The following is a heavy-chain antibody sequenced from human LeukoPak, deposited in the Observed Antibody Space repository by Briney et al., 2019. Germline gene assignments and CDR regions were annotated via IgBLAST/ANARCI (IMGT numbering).Heavy chain of an antibody. J-gene: IGHJ4*02. V-gene: IGHV3-66*01. D-gene: IGHD6-19*01. CDR1: GFIVSSKY. Sequence: GGLRLSCTASGFIVSSKYMSWVRLAPGKGLEWVSVIYSGGSTFYADSVKGRLTISRDNSKNTLYLQMNSLRAEDTAVYYCARGLPGAVALDYWGQGTLVTVSS. CDR2: IYSGGST. CDR3: ARGLPGAVALDY.